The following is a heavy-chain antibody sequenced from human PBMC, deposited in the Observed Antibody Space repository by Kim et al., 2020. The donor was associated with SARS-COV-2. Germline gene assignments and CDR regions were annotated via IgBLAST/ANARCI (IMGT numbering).Heavy chain of an antibody. D-gene: IGHD3-10*01. Sequence: GGSLRLSCAASGFTFSSYAMHWVRQAPGKGLEWVAVISYDGSNKYYADSVKGRFTISRDNSKNTLYLQMNSLRAEDTAVCYCARDQAELWFGELPIDYWG. J-gene: IGHJ4*01. CDR1: GFTFSSYA. V-gene: IGHV3-30*04. CDR2: ISYDGSNK. CDR3: ARDQAELWFGELPIDY.